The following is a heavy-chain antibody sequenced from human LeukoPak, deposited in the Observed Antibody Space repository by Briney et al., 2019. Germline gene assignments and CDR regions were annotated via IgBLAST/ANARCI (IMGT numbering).Heavy chain of an antibody. V-gene: IGHV1-69*13. CDR1: GGTFSSYA. CDR3: ARDITGGNGYFQH. CDR2: IIPIFGAA. D-gene: IGHD4-23*01. J-gene: IGHJ1*01. Sequence: SVKVSCKASGGTFSSYAISWVRQAPGQGLEWMGGIIPIFGAASYAQKFQGRVTITADESTSTAYMELSSLRSEDTAVYYCARDITGGNGYFQHWGQGTLVTVSS.